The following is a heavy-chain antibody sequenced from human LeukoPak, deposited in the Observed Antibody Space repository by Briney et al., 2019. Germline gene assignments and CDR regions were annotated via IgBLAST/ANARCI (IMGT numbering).Heavy chain of an antibody. J-gene: IGHJ3*02. CDR2: IYYSGST. V-gene: IGHV4-59*01. CDR1: DVSIRSYY. D-gene: IGHD3-22*01. Sequence: SETLSLTCSVSDVSIRSYYWSWIRQPPGKGLEWIGYIYYSGSTNYNPSLKSRVTISVDTSKNQFSLKLSSVTAADTAVYYCASEGGRYYDSSGPDTFDIWGQGTMVTVSS. CDR3: ASEGGRYYDSSGPDTFDI.